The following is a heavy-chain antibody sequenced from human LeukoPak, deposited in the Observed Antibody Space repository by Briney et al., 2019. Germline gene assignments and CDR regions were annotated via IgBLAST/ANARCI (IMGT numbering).Heavy chain of an antibody. Sequence: SETLSLTCTVSGGSINDHYWSWIRQPAGQGLEWVGRIYPSGKTFYIPSLKSRVTMSIYPASNHFSLQLRSLTAADTAVYDCAREVSWYGEVFYFGCWGQGIPVTVSS. V-gene: IGHV4-4*07. CDR2: IYPSGKT. D-gene: IGHD6-13*01. J-gene: IGHJ4*02. CDR1: GGSINDHY. CDR3: AREVSWYGEVFYFGC.